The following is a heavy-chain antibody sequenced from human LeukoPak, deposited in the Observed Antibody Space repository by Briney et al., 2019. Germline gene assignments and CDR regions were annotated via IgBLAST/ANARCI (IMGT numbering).Heavy chain of an antibody. D-gene: IGHD6-13*01. CDR3: ARDKAAAGFFDP. CDR2: ISSSGSTI. Sequence: GGSLRLSCAASGFTFSDYYMGWIRQAPGKGLEWVSYISSSGSTIYYADSVKGRFTISRDNAKNSLYLQMNSLRAGDTAVYYCARDKAAAGFFDPWGQGTLVTVSS. J-gene: IGHJ5*02. V-gene: IGHV3-11*01. CDR1: GFTFSDYY.